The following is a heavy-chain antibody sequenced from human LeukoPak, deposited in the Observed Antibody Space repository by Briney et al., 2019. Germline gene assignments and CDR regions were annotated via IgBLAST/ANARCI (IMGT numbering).Heavy chain of an antibody. CDR2: VSGSATST. D-gene: IGHD3-16*01. CDR3: AKDDMMNAFDI. V-gene: IGHV3-23*01. CDR1: GFTCSSYG. Sequence: GGSLRLSCAASGFTCSSYGMHWVRQAPGKGLEWVSAVSGSATSTYYSDSVKGRFTISRANSKNTLYLQMNSLRAEDTAVYYCAKDDMMNAFDIWGQGTMVTVSS. J-gene: IGHJ3*02.